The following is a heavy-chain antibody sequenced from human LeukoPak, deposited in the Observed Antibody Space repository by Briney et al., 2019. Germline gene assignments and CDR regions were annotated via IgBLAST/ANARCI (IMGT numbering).Heavy chain of an antibody. J-gene: IGHJ6*03. CDR1: GGSFSGYY. CDR3: ARVSSSSSWYVHYYYYYYMDV. Sequence: SETLSLTCAVYGGSFSGYYWSWIRQPPGKGLEWIGEINHSGSTNYNPSLKSLVTISVDTSKNQFSLKLSPVTAADTAVYYCARVSSSSSWYVHYYYYYYMDVWGKGTTVTVSS. V-gene: IGHV4-34*01. CDR2: INHSGST. D-gene: IGHD6-13*01.